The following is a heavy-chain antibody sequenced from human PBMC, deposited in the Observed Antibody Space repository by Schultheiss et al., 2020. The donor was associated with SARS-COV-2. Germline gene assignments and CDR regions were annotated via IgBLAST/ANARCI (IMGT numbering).Heavy chain of an antibody. CDR1: GGTFTNYA. J-gene: IGHJ2*01. CDR3: AKDYGDHSYWYFDL. D-gene: IGHD4-17*01. CDR2: IHPNSGDT. Sequence: ASVKVSCKASGGTFTNYAINWVRQAPGQGLEWMGWIHPNSGDTNYAQKFQGRVTMTRDTSISTAYMELSRLRSDDTAVYYCAKDYGDHSYWYFDLWGRGTLVTVSS. V-gene: IGHV1-2*02.